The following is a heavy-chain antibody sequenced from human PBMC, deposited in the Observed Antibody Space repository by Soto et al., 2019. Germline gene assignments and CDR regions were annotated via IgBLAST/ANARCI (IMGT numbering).Heavy chain of an antibody. CDR2: IYYSGST. J-gene: IGHJ4*02. V-gene: IGHV4-39*01. CDR3: ARHRTHSSGWVDC. CDR1: GGSISSSSYY. D-gene: IGHD6-19*01. Sequence: QLQLQESGPGLVKPSETLSLTCTVSGGSISSSSYYWGWIRQPPGKGLEWIGSIYYSGSTYYNPSLKGRVTISVDTSKSQFSLKLSSVTAADTAVYYCARHRTHSSGWVDCWGQGTLVPVSS.